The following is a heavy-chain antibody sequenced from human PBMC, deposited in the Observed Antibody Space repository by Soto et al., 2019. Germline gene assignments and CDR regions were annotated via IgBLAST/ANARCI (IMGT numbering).Heavy chain of an antibody. J-gene: IGHJ5*02. Sequence: EVQLVESGGGLVQPGGSLRLSCAASGFTVSSNYMSWVRQAPGKGLEWVSVIYNGGSTYYADSVKVRFTISRDNSKNTLYIQMNSLRAEDTAVYYCARGVVGPDWFDPWGQGTLVTVYS. CDR2: IYNGGST. D-gene: IGHD2-2*01. CDR1: GFTVSSNY. CDR3: ARGVVGPDWFDP. V-gene: IGHV3-66*01.